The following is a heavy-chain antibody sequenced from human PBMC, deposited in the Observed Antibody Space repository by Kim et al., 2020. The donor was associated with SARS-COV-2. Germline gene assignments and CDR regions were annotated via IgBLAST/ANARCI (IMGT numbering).Heavy chain of an antibody. V-gene: IGHV3-21*01. Sequence: GGSLRLSCAASGFTFSSYSMNWVRQAPGKGLEWVSSISSSSSYIYYADSVKGRFTISRDNAKNSLYLQMNSLRAEDTAVYYCARDASEYYGSGSYYKYWFDPWGQGTLVTVSS. CDR3: ARDASEYYGSGSYYKYWFDP. CDR2: ISSSSSYI. CDR1: GFTFSSYS. D-gene: IGHD3-10*01. J-gene: IGHJ5*02.